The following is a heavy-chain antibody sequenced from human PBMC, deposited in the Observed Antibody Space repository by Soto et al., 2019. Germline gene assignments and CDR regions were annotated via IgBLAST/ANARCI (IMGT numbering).Heavy chain of an antibody. CDR1: GVTFSSFA. D-gene: IGHD5-12*01. Sequence: QVQLVQSGAEVKQPGSSVKVSCQASGVTFSSFAISWVRQAPGQGLEWMGGIIPIFRTPNYAQNFQGRVTITVDESTSSVYMVLSRLRSEDTAVYYCARSTGSGFRPGTHRFNWFDPWGQGTLVTVSS. CDR3: ARSTGSGFRPGTHRFNWFDP. J-gene: IGHJ5*02. V-gene: IGHV1-69*01. CDR2: IIPIFRTP.